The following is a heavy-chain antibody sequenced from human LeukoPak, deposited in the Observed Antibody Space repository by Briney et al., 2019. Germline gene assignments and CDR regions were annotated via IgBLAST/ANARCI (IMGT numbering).Heavy chain of an antibody. CDR3: AKEPREYCSSTSCPIWFDS. CDR2: ISASGGTT. CDR1: GFTFNNYA. V-gene: IGHV3-23*01. J-gene: IGHJ5*01. D-gene: IGHD2-2*01. Sequence: GGSLRLSCAASGFTFNNYAMSWVRQAPGKGLEWVSAISASGGTTYYAASVKGRFTISRDNSENTLFLQMNSLRAEDTAVYYCAKEPREYCSSTSCPIWFDSWGQGTLVTVSS.